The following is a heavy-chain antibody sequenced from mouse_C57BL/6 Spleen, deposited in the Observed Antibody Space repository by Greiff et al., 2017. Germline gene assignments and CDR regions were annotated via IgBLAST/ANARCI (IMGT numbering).Heavy chain of an antibody. J-gene: IGHJ1*03. V-gene: IGHV1-75*01. D-gene: IGHD3-1*01. CDR1: GYTFTDYY. CDR2: IFPGSGST. CDR3: ARSGGLRGGYFDV. Sequence: QVHVKQSGPELVKPGASVKISCKASGYTFTDYYINWVKQRPGQGLEWIGCIFPGSGSTYYNEKFKGKATLTVDKSSSTAYMLLSSLTSEDSAVYFCARSGGLRGGYFDVWGTGTTVTVSS.